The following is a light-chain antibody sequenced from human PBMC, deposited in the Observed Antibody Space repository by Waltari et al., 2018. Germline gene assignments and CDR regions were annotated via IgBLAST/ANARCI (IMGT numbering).Light chain of an antibody. V-gene: IGLV1-51*02. CDR1: SPNIGINS. CDR2: ENK. J-gene: IGLJ3*02. Sequence: QSVLTQPPSVSATPGQRVTISCSGSSPNIGINSMSWYQQLPGTAPKLLIYENKKRPSGIPDRFSGSKSGTSATLGITGLQTEDEADYYCGTWDNSLSAWVFGGGTKLTVL. CDR3: GTWDNSLSAWV.